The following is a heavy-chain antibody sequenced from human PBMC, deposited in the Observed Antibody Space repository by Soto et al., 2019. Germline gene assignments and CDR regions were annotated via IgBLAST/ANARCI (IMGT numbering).Heavy chain of an antibody. D-gene: IGHD3-10*01. Sequence: PGGSLRLSCAASGFTFSDYYMSWIRQAPGKGLEWVSYISSSSSYTNYADSVKGRFTISRDNAKNSLYLQMNSLRAEDTAVYYCAKDLEQYYYGSGSTGPLDYWGQGTLVTVSS. CDR3: AKDLEQYYYGSGSTGPLDY. J-gene: IGHJ4*02. CDR1: GFTFSDYY. CDR2: ISSSSSYT. V-gene: IGHV3-11*05.